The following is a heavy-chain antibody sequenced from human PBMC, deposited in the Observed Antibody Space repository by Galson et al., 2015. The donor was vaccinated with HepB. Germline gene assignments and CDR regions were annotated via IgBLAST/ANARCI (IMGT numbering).Heavy chain of an antibody. Sequence: SLRLSCAASGFTFSDYYMSWIRQAPGKGLEWVSYISSSSSYTNYADSVKGRFTISRDNAKNSLYLQMNSLRAEDTAVYYCARALYYYDSSGAQYYFDYWGQGTLVTVSS. D-gene: IGHD3-22*01. V-gene: IGHV3-11*03. CDR3: ARALYYYDSSGAQYYFDY. J-gene: IGHJ4*02. CDR2: ISSSSSYT. CDR1: GFTFSDYY.